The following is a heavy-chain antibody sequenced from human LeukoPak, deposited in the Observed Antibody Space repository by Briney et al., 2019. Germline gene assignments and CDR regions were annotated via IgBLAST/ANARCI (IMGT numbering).Heavy chain of an antibody. J-gene: IGHJ5*02. V-gene: IGHV3-48*04. Sequence: GGSLRLSCAASGFTFSNYGVSWVRQAPGKGLEWVSYISSSGSTIYYADSVKGRFTISRDNAKNSLYLQMNSLRAEDTAVYYCARDRPSYGSGSYYVGWFDPWGQGTLVTVSS. D-gene: IGHD3-10*01. CDR3: ARDRPSYGSGSYYVGWFDP. CDR2: ISSSGSTI. CDR1: GFTFSNYG.